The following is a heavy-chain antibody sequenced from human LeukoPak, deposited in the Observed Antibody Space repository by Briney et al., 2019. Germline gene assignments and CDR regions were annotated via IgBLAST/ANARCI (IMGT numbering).Heavy chain of an antibody. CDR2: IRYDGSNK. J-gene: IGHJ4*02. D-gene: IGHD3-22*01. CDR1: GFTFSSYG. Sequence: GGSLRLSCAASGFTFSSYGMHWVRQAPGKGLEWVAFIRYDGSNKYYADSVKGRFTISRDNSKNTLYLQMNSLRAEDTAVYYCAKDREVYYYDSSGYYLWGQGTLVTVSS. CDR3: AKDREVYYYDSSGYYL. V-gene: IGHV3-30*02.